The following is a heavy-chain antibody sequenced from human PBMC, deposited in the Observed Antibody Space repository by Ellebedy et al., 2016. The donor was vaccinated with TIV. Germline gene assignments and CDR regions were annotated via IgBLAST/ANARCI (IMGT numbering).Heavy chain of an antibody. Sequence: GGSLRLXXAASGFSFSTYSMNWVRQAPGKGLEWVSYISRSSATIYYADSVKGRFTVSRDNAKNSLYLQMNSLRPEDTAVYCCASRSELGYWGQGTLVTVSS. CDR2: ISRSSATI. D-gene: IGHD3-3*02. J-gene: IGHJ4*02. CDR3: ASRSELGY. CDR1: GFSFSTYS. V-gene: IGHV3-48*01.